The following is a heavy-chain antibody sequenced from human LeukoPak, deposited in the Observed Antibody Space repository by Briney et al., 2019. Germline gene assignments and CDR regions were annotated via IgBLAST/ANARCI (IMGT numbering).Heavy chain of an antibody. D-gene: IGHD6-13*01. V-gene: IGHV3-23*01. J-gene: IGHJ4*02. CDR1: GFTFSIYA. CDR3: AKDYSGSWYYFDY. Sequence: GGSLRLSCAASGFTFSIYAMTWVRHTPGKGREWVSTISSRGRTYYADSVKGRFTISRDNSKNTLYLHMNSLRAEDTALYYCAKDYSGSWYYFDYWGQGTLVTVSS. CDR2: ISSRGRT.